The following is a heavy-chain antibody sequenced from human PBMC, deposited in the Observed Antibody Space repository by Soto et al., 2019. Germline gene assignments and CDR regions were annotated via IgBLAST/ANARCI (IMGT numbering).Heavy chain of an antibody. CDR1: GYTFINYD. CDR3: SRTPGDY. V-gene: IGHV1-8*01. Sequence: ASVKVSCKPSGYTFINYDINWVRQAPGKGLEWMGLMNPKSGKTGYAQKFRGRVSMTRDTSTSTAYMELNSLRSEDTATYYCSRTPGDYWGQGTLVTVSS. D-gene: IGHD2-15*01. CDR2: MNPKSGKT. J-gene: IGHJ4*02.